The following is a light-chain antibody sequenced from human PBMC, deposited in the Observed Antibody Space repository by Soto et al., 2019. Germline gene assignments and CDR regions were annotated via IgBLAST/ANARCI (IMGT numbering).Light chain of an antibody. V-gene: IGKV1-5*01. Sequence: DIQMTQSPSTLSATVGDRVTITCRASQSISTWLAWYQQKPGKAPKLLIYDASSLEVGVPSRFSGSGSRTEFTLTISSLQPDDYGTYYCQQYDSFSVTFGQGTKVX. J-gene: IGKJ1*01. CDR2: DAS. CDR3: QQYDSFSVT. CDR1: QSISTW.